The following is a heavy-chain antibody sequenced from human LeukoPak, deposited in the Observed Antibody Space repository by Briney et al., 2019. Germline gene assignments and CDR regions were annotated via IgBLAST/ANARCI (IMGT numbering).Heavy chain of an antibody. V-gene: IGHV1-2*02. D-gene: IGHD1-26*01. J-gene: IGHJ4*02. CDR1: GYTFTGYY. CDR3: ARDKGIVGAKNY. Sequence: ASVKVSCKASGYTFTGYYMHWVRQAPGQGLEWMGWINPNSGGTNYAQKFQGRVTMTRDTTISTAYMELSRLRSDDTAVYYCARDKGIVGAKNYWGQGTLVTVSS. CDR2: INPNSGGT.